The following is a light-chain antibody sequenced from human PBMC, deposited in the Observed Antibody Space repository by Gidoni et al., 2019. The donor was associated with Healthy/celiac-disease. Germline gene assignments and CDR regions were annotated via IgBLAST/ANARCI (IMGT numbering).Light chain of an antibody. CDR3: QQSYSTLT. CDR2: AAS. Sequence: DIQMTQSPSSLAASVGDRVTITCRASQSISSYLNWYQQKPGKAPKLLIYAASSLQSGVSSRFSGSGSGTDFTLTISSLQPEDFATYYCQQSYSTLTFGGGTKVEIE. J-gene: IGKJ4*01. CDR1: QSISSY. V-gene: IGKV1-39*01.